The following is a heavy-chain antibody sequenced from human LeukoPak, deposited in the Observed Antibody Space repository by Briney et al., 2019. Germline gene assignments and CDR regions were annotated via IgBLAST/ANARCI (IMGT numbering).Heavy chain of an antibody. J-gene: IGHJ6*04. Sequence: PSETLSLTCTVSGGSISSYYWSWIRQPPGTGLEWIGYIYYSGSTNYNPSLKSRVTISVDTSKNQFSLKLSSVTAADTAVYYCARVATIGRHYYYGMDVWGKGTTVTVSS. V-gene: IGHV4-59*01. CDR3: ARVATIGRHYYYGMDV. D-gene: IGHD5-12*01. CDR2: IYYSGST. CDR1: GGSISSYY.